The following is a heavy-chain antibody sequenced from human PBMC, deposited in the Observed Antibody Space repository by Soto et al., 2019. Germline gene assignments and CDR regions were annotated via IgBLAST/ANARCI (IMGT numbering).Heavy chain of an antibody. CDR3: ARNILGGTTDY. V-gene: IGHV1-3*01. J-gene: IGHJ4*02. D-gene: IGHD1-7*01. CDR2: INAVNGDT. CDR1: GYTFSNYA. Sequence: GASVKVSCKASGYTFSNYAMHWVRQAPGQGLEWMGWINAVNGDTKYSQKIQGRVTITRDTSASTAYMELSSLRSEDTAVYYCARNILGGTTDYWGQGTLVTVS.